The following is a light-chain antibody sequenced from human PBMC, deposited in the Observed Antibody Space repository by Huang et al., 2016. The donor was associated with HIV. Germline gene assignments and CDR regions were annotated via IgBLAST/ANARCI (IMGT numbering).Light chain of an antibody. Sequence: EIVLTQSPATLSLSPGEGATLSCRAVQSVSSSLAWYQQKPGQTPRLLIYDASNRATGIPARFSGSGSGTDFTLTISSLEPEDFAIYYCQQRINWPRTFGQGTKVEIK. J-gene: IGKJ1*01. CDR1: QSVSSS. V-gene: IGKV3-11*01. CDR2: DAS. CDR3: QQRINWPRT.